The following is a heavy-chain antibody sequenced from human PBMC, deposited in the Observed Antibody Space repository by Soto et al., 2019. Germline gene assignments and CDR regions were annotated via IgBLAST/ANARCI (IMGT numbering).Heavy chain of an antibody. D-gene: IGHD6-6*01. CDR1: GGSISSSSYY. CDR2: IYYSGST. V-gene: IGHV4-39*01. CDR3: ARHILAARPCWFDP. Sequence: PSETLSLTCTVSGGSISSSSYYWGWIRQPPGKGLEWIGSIYYSGSTYYNPSLKSRVTISVDTSKNQFSLKLSSVTAADTAVYYCARHILAARPCWFDPWGQGTLVTVSS. J-gene: IGHJ5*02.